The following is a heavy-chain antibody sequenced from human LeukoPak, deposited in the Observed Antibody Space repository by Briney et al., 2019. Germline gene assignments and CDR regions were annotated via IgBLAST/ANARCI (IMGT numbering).Heavy chain of an antibody. D-gene: IGHD3-22*01. Sequence: GASVKVSCKASGYTFTSYGISWVRQAPGQGLEWMGWISAYNGNTNYAQKLQGRVTMTTDTSTSTAYMELRSLRSDDTAVYYCARDLDPCYYDSSGYFINWFDPWGQGTLVTVSS. V-gene: IGHV1-18*01. CDR3: ARDLDPCYYDSSGYFINWFDP. CDR1: GYTFTSYG. J-gene: IGHJ5*02. CDR2: ISAYNGNT.